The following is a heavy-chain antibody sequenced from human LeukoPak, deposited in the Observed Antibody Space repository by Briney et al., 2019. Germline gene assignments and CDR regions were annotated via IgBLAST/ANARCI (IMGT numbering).Heavy chain of an antibody. Sequence: SVKVSCKASGGTFSSYAISWVRQAPGQGLEWMGGIIPIFGTANYAQKFQGRVTITADESTSTAYMELSSLRSEDTAVYYCARGSRGATIYARDYYYYYGMDVWGQGTTVTVSS. CDR2: IIPIFGTA. V-gene: IGHV1-69*13. CDR3: ARGSRGATIYARDYYYYYGMDV. D-gene: IGHD1-26*01. CDR1: GGTFSSYA. J-gene: IGHJ6*02.